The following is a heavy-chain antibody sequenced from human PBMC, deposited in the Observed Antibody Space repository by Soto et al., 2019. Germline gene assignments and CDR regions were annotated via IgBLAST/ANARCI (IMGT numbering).Heavy chain of an antibody. D-gene: IGHD3-22*01. V-gene: IGHV3-23*01. CDR3: ANEGHMIVVVITHDASDI. J-gene: IGHJ3*02. Sequence: WGSLRLSCAASGFTFSSYAMSWVRQAPGKGLEWVSAISGSGGSTYYADSVKGRFTISRDNSKNTLYLQMNSLRAEDTAVYYCANEGHMIVVVITHDASDIWGKGKMVNVSS. CDR1: GFTFSSYA. CDR2: ISGSGGST.